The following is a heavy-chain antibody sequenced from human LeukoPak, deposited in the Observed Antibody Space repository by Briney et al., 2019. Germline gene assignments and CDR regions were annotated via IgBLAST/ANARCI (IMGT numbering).Heavy chain of an antibody. Sequence: PSETLSLTCAVYGGSFSGYYWSWIRQPPGKGQEWIGEINHSGSTNYNPSLKSRVTISVDTSKNQFSLKLSSVTAADTAVYYCARPHVSGGNYYYMDVWGKGITGTVSS. V-gene: IGHV4-34*01. CDR3: ARPHVSGGNYYYMDV. CDR1: GGSFSGYY. CDR2: INHSGST. J-gene: IGHJ6*03. D-gene: IGHD2-15*01.